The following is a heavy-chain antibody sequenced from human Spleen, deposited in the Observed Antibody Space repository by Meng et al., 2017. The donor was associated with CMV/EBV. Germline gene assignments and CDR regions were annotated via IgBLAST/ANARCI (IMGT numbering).Heavy chain of an antibody. J-gene: IGHJ6*02. V-gene: IGHV3-48*01. CDR1: GFTFSSYS. CDR3: ANGLSIRARPLLYYYGMDV. Sequence: GESLKISCAASGFTFSSYSMNWVRQAPGKGLEWVSYISSSSSTIYYADSVKGRFIISRDNSKNTLSLEMNSLRVEDTAVYYCANGLSIRARPLLYYYGMDVWGQGTTVTVSS. CDR2: ISSSSSTI. D-gene: IGHD6-6*01.